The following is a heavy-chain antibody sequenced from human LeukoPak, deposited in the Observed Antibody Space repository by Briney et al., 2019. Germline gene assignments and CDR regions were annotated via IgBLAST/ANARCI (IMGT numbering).Heavy chain of an antibody. CDR3: ARVPVVTGAHAFDI. CDR2: ITTHGGST. J-gene: IGHJ3*02. D-gene: IGHD2-8*02. CDR1: GFTFSSYA. Sequence: PGGSLRLSCAASGFTFSSYAMSWVRQAPGEGLEYVSAITTHGGSTYYADSVKGRFTMSRDNSNNTLYLQMGSLRAEDTAVYYCARVPVVTGAHAFDIWGQGTMVTVSS. V-gene: IGHV3-64*02.